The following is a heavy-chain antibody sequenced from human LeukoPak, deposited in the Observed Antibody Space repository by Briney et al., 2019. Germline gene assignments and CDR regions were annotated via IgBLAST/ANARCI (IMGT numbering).Heavy chain of an antibody. CDR1: GYTLTELS. J-gene: IGHJ4*02. D-gene: IGHD6-19*01. Sequence: ASVKVSCKVSGYTLTELSMHWVRQAPGKGLEWMGGFDPEGGETIYAQKFQGRVTMTEDTSTDTAHMELSSLRSEDTAVYYCATVQYSSGWYRGFDYWGQGTLVTVSS. CDR2: FDPEGGET. V-gene: IGHV1-24*01. CDR3: ATVQYSSGWYRGFDY.